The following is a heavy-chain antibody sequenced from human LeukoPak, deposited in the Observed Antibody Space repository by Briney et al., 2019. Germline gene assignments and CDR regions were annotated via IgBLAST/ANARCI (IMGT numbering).Heavy chain of an antibody. Sequence: GGSLRLSCAASGFTFSSYGMNWVRQAPGKGLEWVSSISSSSTYIYYADSVKGRFTISRDNAKNSLYLQMNSLRAEDTAVYYCARESIAVAGAPFDYWGQGTLVTVSS. CDR1: GFTFSSYG. V-gene: IGHV3-21*01. D-gene: IGHD6-19*01. CDR2: ISSSSTYI. CDR3: ARESIAVAGAPFDY. J-gene: IGHJ4*02.